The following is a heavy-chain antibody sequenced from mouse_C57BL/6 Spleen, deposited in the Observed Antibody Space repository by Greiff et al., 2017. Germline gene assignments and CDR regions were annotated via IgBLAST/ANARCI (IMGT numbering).Heavy chain of an antibody. CDR2: INPNNGGT. CDR3: ARGHYGNYPYAMDY. CDR1: GYTFTDYN. D-gene: IGHD2-1*01. J-gene: IGHJ4*01. V-gene: IGHV1-18*01. Sequence: VQLKESGPELVKPGASVKIPCKASGYTFTDYNMDWVKQSHGKSLEWIGDINPNNGGTIYNQKFKGKATLTVDKSSSTAYMELRSLTSEDTAVYYCARGHYGNYPYAMDYWGQGTSVTVSS.